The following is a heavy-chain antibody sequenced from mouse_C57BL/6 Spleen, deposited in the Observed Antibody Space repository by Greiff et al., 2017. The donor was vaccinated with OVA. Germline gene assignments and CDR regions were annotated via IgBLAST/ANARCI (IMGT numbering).Heavy chain of an antibody. V-gene: IGHV5-9*01. Sequence: EVKVVESGGGLVKPGGSLKLSCAASGFTFSSYTMSWVRQTPEKRLEWVATISGGGGNTYYPDSVKGRFTISRDNAKNTLYLQMSSLRSEDTALYYCARPLYYGYDGFAYWGQGTLVTVSA. CDR2: ISGGGGNT. CDR1: GFTFSSYT. CDR3: ARPLYYGYDGFAY. D-gene: IGHD2-2*01. J-gene: IGHJ3*01.